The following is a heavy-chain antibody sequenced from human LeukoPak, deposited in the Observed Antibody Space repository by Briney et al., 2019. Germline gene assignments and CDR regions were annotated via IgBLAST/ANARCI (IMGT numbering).Heavy chain of an antibody. V-gene: IGHV3-23*01. J-gene: IGHJ4*02. D-gene: IGHD1-1*01. CDR3: ARGGLDRTKEDS. CDR1: GFTFSSYA. CDR2: ISGSGGST. Sequence: GGSLRLSCAASGFTFSSYAMSWVRQAPGKGLEWVSAISGSGGSTYYADSVKGRFTISRDNTKNTLYLQMTSLRAEDTTVYYCARGGLDRTKEDSWGQGTLVTVSS.